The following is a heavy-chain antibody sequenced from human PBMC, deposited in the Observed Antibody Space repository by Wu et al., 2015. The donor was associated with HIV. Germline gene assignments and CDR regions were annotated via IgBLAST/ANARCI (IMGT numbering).Heavy chain of an antibody. CDR3: ARDGQWVEGVDYFDY. CDR2: ISPSGGSE. J-gene: IGHJ4*02. V-gene: IGHV1-46*01. CDR1: GYSFTSYY. Sequence: QVQLVQSGTEVKKPGASVKVSCKASGYSFTSYYMHWVRQAPGQGLEWMGVISPSGGSETYTQKFQDRVTMTRDTSTSTVYMELSSLRSEDTAVYYCARDGQWVEGVDYFDYWGQGTLVTVSS. D-gene: IGHD6-19*01.